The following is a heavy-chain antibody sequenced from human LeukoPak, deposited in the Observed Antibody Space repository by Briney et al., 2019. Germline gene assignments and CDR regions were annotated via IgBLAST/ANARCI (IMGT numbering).Heavy chain of an antibody. D-gene: IGHD1-1*01. Sequence: SETLSLTCTASGGSISTYYWNWIRQPPGKGLEWIGYIYHSGSTNYNPSLQSRVTISVDTSKNQFSLNLNSVTAADTAVYYCARLTRRSGNYFDYWGQGTLVTVSS. V-gene: IGHV4-59*01. J-gene: IGHJ4*02. CDR2: IYHSGST. CDR1: GGSISTYY. CDR3: ARLTRRSGNYFDY.